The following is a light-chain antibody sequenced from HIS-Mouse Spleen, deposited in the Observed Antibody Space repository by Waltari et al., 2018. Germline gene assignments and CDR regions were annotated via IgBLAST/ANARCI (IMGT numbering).Light chain of an antibody. CDR3: SLYTSSSTLV. V-gene: IGLV2-18*01. CDR2: EVS. Sequence: QSALTQPPSVSGSPGQSVTISCPGTSSYVGSYNRVSWYQQPPGTAPKLMIYEVSNRPSGVPDRFSGSKSGNTASLTISGLQAEDEADYYCSLYTSSSTLVFGGGTKLTVL. J-gene: IGLJ2*01. CDR1: SSYVGSYNR.